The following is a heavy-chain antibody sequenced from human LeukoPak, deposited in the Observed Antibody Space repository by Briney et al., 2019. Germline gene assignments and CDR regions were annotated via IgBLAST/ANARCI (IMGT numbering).Heavy chain of an antibody. V-gene: IGHV3-23*01. Sequence: GGSLRLSCAASGFTFSSYVMMWVRQAPGKGLDWVSTISVSGGGPNYADSVKGRFTISRDNSKNTLFLQMNSLRAEDTALYYCAKGLREYDFWSGYATWGQGTLVTVSS. D-gene: IGHD3-3*01. CDR2: ISVSGGGP. J-gene: IGHJ5*02. CDR3: AKGLREYDFWSGYAT. CDR1: GFTFSSYV.